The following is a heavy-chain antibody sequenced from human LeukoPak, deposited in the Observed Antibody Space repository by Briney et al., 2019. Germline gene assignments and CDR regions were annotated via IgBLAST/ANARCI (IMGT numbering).Heavy chain of an antibody. V-gene: IGHV4-59*08. CDR2: IYYSGST. J-gene: IGHJ4*02. D-gene: IGHD6-13*01. CDR1: GGSISSYY. CDR3: ARVSSSWYANYFDY. Sequence: SETLSLTCTVSGGSISSYYWSWIRQPPGKGLEWIGYIYYSGSTNYNPSLKSRVTISVDTSKNQFSLKLSSVTAADTAVYYCARVSSSWYANYFDYWGQGTLVTVSS.